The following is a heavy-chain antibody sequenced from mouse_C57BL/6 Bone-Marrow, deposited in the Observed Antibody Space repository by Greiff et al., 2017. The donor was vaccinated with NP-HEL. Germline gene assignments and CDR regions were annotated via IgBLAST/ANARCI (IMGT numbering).Heavy chain of an antibody. Sequence: EVKLMESGGDLVKPGGSLKLSCAASGFTFSSYGMSWVRQTPDKRLEWVATISSGGSYTYYPDSVKGRFTISRDNAKNTLYLQMSSLKSEDTAMYYCARRGITTRIFDYWGQGTTLTVSS. V-gene: IGHV5-6*02. CDR1: GFTFSSYG. CDR3: ARRGITTRIFDY. D-gene: IGHD2-4*01. CDR2: ISSGGSYT. J-gene: IGHJ2*01.